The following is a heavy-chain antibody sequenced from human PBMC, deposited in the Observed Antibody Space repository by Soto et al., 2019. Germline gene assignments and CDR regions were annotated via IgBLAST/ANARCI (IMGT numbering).Heavy chain of an antibody. CDR1: GYTFTNYY. CDR2: INPSASST. J-gene: IGHJ4*02. Sequence: GASVKVSCKASGYTFTNYYIHWVRQAPGQGIEWMGIINPSASSTTYAQKFQGRLTMTRDTSTSTVYMQLSSLRSEDTAVYRCARGKSSSGGLVNWGEATMVIVS. D-gene: IGHD3-22*01. V-gene: IGHV1-46*01. CDR3: ARGKSSSGGLVN.